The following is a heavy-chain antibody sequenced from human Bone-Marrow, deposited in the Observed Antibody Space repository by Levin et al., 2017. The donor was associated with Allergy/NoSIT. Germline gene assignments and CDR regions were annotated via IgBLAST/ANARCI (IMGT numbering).Heavy chain of an antibody. CDR2: TFYSGTT. CDR3: CRARAYGQYHYDFDS. CDR1: GGSINSPDHY. V-gene: IGHV4-30-4*01. D-gene: IGHD3-10*01. J-gene: IGHJ4*02. Sequence: SETLSLTCTVSGGSINSPDHYWNWVRQAPGKGLEWIGSTFYSGTTRYNPSLRRRVTISVDRSALRFSLRLHGVTAADTAVYYLCRARAYGQYHYDFDSWGQGARVTV.